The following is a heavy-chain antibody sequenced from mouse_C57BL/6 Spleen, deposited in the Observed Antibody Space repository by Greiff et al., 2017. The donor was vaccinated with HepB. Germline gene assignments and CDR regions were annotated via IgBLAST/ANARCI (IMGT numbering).Heavy chain of an antibody. J-gene: IGHJ4*01. Sequence: QVQLKQSGPELVKPGASVKISCKASGYAFSSSWMNWVKQRPGKGLEWIGRIYPGDGDTNYNGKFKGKATLTADKSSSTAYMQLSSLTSEDSAVYFCARDRYFYAMDYWGQGTSVTVSS. D-gene: IGHD1-1*01. CDR3: ARDRYFYAMDY. CDR2: IYPGDGDT. V-gene: IGHV1-82*01. CDR1: GYAFSSSW.